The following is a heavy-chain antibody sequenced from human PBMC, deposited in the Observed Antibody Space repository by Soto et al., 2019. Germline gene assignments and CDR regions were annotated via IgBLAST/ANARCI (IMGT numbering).Heavy chain of an antibody. V-gene: IGHV3-30*18. CDR3: AKEGTLTTVVDYYYSDMDF. Sequence: PVGSLRLSCEFSEFNFSTYDMHWVRHSPGQWLEWVAVISYDGSKKYYAESVKGRFSISRDNSKNTLYLQMNSPRAEDTAVYYCAKEGTLTTVVDYYYSDMDFWGQGTTLTVSS. CDR1: EFNFSTYD. CDR2: ISYDGSKK. J-gene: IGHJ6*02. D-gene: IGHD4-17*01.